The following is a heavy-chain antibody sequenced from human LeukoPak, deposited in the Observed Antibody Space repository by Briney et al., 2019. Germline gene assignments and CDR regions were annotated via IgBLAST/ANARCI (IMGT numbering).Heavy chain of an antibody. CDR1: GFTFSTYG. CDR3: AREALPGGATETFDY. V-gene: IGHV3-48*01. CDR2: ISGSGGTI. D-gene: IGHD5-12*01. J-gene: IGHJ4*02. Sequence: GGSLRLSCVASGFTFSTYGINWVRLAPGKGLEWVSYISGSGGTIYYADSVKGRFTVSRDSAKNSVYLQMSSLRAEDTAVYYCAREALPGGATETFDYWGQGTLVTVSS.